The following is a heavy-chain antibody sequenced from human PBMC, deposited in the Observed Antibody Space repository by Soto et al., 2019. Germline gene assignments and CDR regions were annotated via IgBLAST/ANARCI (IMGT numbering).Heavy chain of an antibody. CDR2: ISGSGGST. J-gene: IGHJ6*02. V-gene: IGHV3-23*01. CDR1: FSSYA. CDR3: AKDGGYSYGYSPRYYYGMDV. Sequence: FSSYAMSWVRQAPGKGLEWVSAISGSGGSTYYADSVKGRFTISRDNSKNTLYLQMNSLRAEDTAVYYCAKDGGYSYGYSPRYYYGMDVWGQGTTVTVSS. D-gene: IGHD5-18*01.